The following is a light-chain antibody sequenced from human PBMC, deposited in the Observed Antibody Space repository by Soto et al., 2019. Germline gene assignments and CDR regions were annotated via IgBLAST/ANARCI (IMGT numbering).Light chain of an antibody. V-gene: IGKV4-1*01. J-gene: IGKJ1*01. CDR1: QSVLYNSNNKTY. Sequence: DIVVTQSPDSRAVSLGERATINCKSSQSVLYNSNNKTYLAWYQQKPGQPPKMLIYWATTRESGVPDRFSGSGSGTDLTLTISSLQAEDVAVYYSQQYYNNPQAFGQGTKVEIK. CDR3: QQYYNNPQA. CDR2: WAT.